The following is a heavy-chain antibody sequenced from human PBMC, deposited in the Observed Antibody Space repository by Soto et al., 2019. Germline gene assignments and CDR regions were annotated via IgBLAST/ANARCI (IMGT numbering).Heavy chain of an antibody. D-gene: IGHD2-21*02. J-gene: IGHJ5*02. CDR2: VYHTGDT. CDR1: GDTVASSHW. V-gene: IGHV4-4*02. Sequence: QVQLQESGPRLVKPSGSLSLTCGVSGDTVASSHWWSWVRQSPGGGLEWIGNVYHTGDTNLNPSLQSGVTTSVDKSNNQFSLRLNSLTAADTAVYFCAREIVTAGGNNYFDPWGPGTLVTVSS. CDR3: AREIVTAGGNNYFDP.